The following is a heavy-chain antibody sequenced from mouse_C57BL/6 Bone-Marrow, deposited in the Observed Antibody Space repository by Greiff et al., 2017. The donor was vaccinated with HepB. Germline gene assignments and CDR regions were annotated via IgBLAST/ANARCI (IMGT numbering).Heavy chain of an antibody. Sequence: EVKLVESGGDLVKPGGSLKLSCAASGFTFSSYGMSWVRQTPDKRLEWVATISSGGSYTYYPDSVKGRFTISRDNAKNTLYLQMSSLKSEDTAMYYCARHHYYSNYRFAYWGQGTLVTVSA. J-gene: IGHJ3*01. D-gene: IGHD2-5*01. CDR2: ISSGGSYT. CDR3: ARHHYYSNYRFAY. CDR1: GFTFSSYG. V-gene: IGHV5-6*01.